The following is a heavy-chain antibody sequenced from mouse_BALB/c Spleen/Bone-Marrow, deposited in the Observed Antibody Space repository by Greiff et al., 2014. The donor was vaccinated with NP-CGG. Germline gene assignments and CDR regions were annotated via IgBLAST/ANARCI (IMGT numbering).Heavy chain of an antibody. D-gene: IGHD1-1*02. J-gene: IGHJ4*01. Sequence: VQLQQSGAELVKPGASVKLSCKASGYTFTSYYMYWVKQRPGQGLEWIGEINPSNGGTNFNEKFKSKATLTVDKSSSTAYMQLSSLTPEDSAVYYCTLWCYAMDYWGQGTSVTVSS. V-gene: IGHV1S81*02. CDR3: TLWCYAMDY. CDR1: GYTFTSYY. CDR2: INPSNGGT.